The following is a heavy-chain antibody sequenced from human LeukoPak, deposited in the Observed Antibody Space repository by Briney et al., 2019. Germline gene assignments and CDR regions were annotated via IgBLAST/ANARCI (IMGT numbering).Heavy chain of an antibody. CDR1: GGSISTYS. J-gene: IGHJ3*02. Sequence: PSETLSLTCTVSGGSISTYSWNWIRQPAGKGLEWIGRIFASGTTKYNPSLKSRVTMSVETSKNQFSLKLSSVTAADTAVYYCARDGAAFDIWGQGTMVTVSS. D-gene: IGHD3-16*01. CDR3: ARDGAAFDI. V-gene: IGHV4-4*07. CDR2: IFASGTT.